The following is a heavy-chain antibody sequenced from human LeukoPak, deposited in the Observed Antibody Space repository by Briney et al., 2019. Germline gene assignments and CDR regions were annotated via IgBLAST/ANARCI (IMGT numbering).Heavy chain of an antibody. CDR2: TYYRSKWHN. CDR3: AGTTDYSSFLAF. J-gene: IGHJ4*02. D-gene: IGHD4-11*01. V-gene: IGHV6-1*01. CDR1: GDSVSSSSAV. Sequence: SQTLSLTCAVSGDSVSSSSAVWNWIRQSPSRGLEWLGRTYYRSKWHNEYAESVKSRISITSDTSKNQFSLQLNSVAPEDTAEYFCAGTTDYSSFLAFWGQGTLVTVSS.